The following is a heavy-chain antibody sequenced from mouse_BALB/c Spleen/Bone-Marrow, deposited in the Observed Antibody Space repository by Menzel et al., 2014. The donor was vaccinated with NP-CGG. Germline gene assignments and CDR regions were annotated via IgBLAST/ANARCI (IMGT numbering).Heavy chain of an antibody. CDR3: ARGGISVDY. J-gene: IGHJ2*01. CDR1: GYAFSVYW. CDR2: IYPGDGDT. Sequence: QVQLQQSGAELVRPGSSVKISCKASGYAFSVYWMNWVKQGPGQGLEWIGQIYPGDGDTNYNGKFKGRATLTADKSSNTAYMLLSSLTAKDSAVYFCARGGISVDYWGQGTTLTVSS. V-gene: IGHV1-80*01.